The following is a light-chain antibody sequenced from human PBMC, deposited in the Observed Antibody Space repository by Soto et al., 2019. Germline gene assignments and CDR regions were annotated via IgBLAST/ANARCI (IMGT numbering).Light chain of an antibody. CDR3: QPYNNWPLT. J-gene: IGKJ4*01. CDR2: DAS. CDR1: QSVSNY. Sequence: ENVLTQSPATLSLSPGERATLSCRASQSVSNYVAWYQQKPGQAPRLLIYDASNRATGIPARFSGSGSGPEFTLTINSLQSEDFAIYYCQPYNNWPLTFGGGTKVESK. V-gene: IGKV3-11*01.